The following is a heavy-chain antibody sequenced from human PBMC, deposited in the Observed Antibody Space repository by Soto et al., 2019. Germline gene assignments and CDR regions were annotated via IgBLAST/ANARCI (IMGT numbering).Heavy chain of an antibody. CDR1: GASISGFY. V-gene: IGHV4-4*07. CDR3: VRDGTKTLRDWFDP. J-gene: IGHJ5*02. D-gene: IGHD1-1*01. Sequence: SSDTLSLTCTVSGASISGFYWSWIRKSAGKGLEWIGRIYATGTTDYNPSLKSRVMMSVDTSKKQFSLKLRSVTAADTAVYYCVRDGTKTLRDWFDPWGQGISVTVSS. CDR2: IYATGTT.